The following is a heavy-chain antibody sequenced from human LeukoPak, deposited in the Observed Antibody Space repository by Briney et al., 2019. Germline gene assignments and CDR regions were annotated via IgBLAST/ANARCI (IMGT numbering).Heavy chain of an antibody. CDR2: ICYSGST. D-gene: IGHD2-15*01. Sequence: SQTLSLTCTVSGGSISSGDYYWSWTRQPPGKALEWIGYICYSGSTYYNPSLKSRLTISVDTSKNQFSLTLSSVTAADTAVYYCASKGAARWDYYYYGMDVWGQGTTVTVSS. CDR1: GGSISSGDYY. CDR3: ASKGAARWDYYYYGMDV. J-gene: IGHJ6*02. V-gene: IGHV4-30-4*01.